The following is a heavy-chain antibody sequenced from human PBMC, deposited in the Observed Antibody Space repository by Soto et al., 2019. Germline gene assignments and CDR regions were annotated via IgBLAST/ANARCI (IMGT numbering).Heavy chain of an antibody. V-gene: IGHV4-39*01. J-gene: IGHJ6*02. CDR1: GGSISSNSYS. CDR3: ARHPGYCSGGSCNGQSTGDV. Sequence: SETLSLTCSVSGGSISSNSYSWGWIRQPPGKGLEWIGTLYSSRDTYYNPSLKSRVTISADTSQNQFSLDLTSVTATDTAVYFCARHPGYCSGGSCNGQSTGDVWGQGTTVTVS. D-gene: IGHD2-15*01. CDR2: LYSSRDT.